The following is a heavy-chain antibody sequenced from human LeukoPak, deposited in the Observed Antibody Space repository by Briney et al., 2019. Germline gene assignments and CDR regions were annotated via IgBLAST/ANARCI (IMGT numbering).Heavy chain of an antibody. CDR3: ARLREIPVFGVVTKSTSYFDY. D-gene: IGHD3-3*01. J-gene: IGHJ4*02. CDR2: ISNEASTQ. V-gene: IGHV3-30*03. Sequence: PGRSLRLSCAASGFTFSRYGMHWVRQAPGEGLEGVAVISNEASTQYYADSVKGRFTISRDNSMNILYLQMDSLRSEDTAVYYCARLREIPVFGVVTKSTSYFDYWGQGTLVTVSS. CDR1: GFTFSRYG.